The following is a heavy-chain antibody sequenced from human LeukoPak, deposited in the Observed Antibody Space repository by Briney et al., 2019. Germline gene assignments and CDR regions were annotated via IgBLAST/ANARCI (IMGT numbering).Heavy chain of an antibody. J-gene: IGHJ4*02. CDR1: GFTFSNYW. CDR2: IKQDGSEK. V-gene: IGHV3-7*01. CDR3: ARLEQWLTPY. Sequence: PGGSLRLSCAVSGFTFSNYWMSWVRQAPGKGLEWVANIKQDGSEKYYVDSVKGRFTISRDNAKNSLYLQMNSLGVEDTAVYYCARLEQWLTPYWGQGTLVTVSS. D-gene: IGHD6-19*01.